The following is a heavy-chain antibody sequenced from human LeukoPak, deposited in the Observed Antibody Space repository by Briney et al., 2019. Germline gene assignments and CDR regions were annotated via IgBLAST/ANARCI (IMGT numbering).Heavy chain of an antibody. CDR3: ARVDYGSGSYRFDP. J-gene: IGHJ5*02. V-gene: IGHV4-59*01. Sequence: SETLSLTCIVSGGSISNYYWSWIRQPPGKGLEWIGYIYYSGSTNYNPSLKSRVTISVDTSKNQFSLKLSSVTAADTAVYYCARVDYGSGSYRFDPWGQGTLVTVSS. CDR1: GGSISNYY. D-gene: IGHD3-10*01. CDR2: IYYSGST.